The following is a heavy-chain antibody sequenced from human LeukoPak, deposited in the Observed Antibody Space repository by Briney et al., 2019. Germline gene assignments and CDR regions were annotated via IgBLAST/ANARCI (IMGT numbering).Heavy chain of an antibody. V-gene: IGHV3-20*04. J-gene: IGHJ3*02. CDR3: ATEYCGGDCYLDAFDI. D-gene: IGHD2-21*02. CDR1: GYTFGDYG. Sequence: GGSLRLSCAASGYTFGDYGMSWVRQVPGKGLEWVSGTNRRGDITGYADFVKGRFTISRDNAKNSLYLQMNSLRAEDTAVYYCATEYCGGDCYLDAFDIWGQGTMVTVSS. CDR2: TNRRGDIT.